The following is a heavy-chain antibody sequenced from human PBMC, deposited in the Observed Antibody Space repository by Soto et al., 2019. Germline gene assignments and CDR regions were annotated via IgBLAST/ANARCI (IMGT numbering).Heavy chain of an antibody. D-gene: IGHD1-1*01. CDR1: GYTFSDYW. J-gene: IGHJ4*02. CDR2: IREDGGET. V-gene: IGHV3-7*03. Sequence: EVQLAESGGDLVQSGGSLRLSCATSGYTFSDYWMNWVRQARGKGLEWVASIREDGGETHYVDSVKGRFTISRDNARKSLYVQMNNLRVEDTAVYYCARHGKTCVGNECHRHFDSWGQGSLVSVSS. CDR3: ARHGKTCVGNECHRHFDS.